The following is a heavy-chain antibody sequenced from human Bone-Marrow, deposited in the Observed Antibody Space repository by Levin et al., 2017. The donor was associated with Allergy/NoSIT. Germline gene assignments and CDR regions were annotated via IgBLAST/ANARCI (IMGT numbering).Heavy chain of an antibody. D-gene: IGHD6-19*01. Sequence: LETLSLTCNVSGDSFSTTDYSWGWIRQPPGKGLEWIGSVYKFGDTDYNPSLKSRITISKDTSQNQFSLILTAVNAADTAVYYCARLGAGRVAWGREEYAFDIWGQGTIVTVSA. CDR1: GDSFSTTDYS. CDR3: ARLGAGRVAWGREEYAFDI. CDR2: VYKFGDT. J-gene: IGHJ3*02. V-gene: IGHV4-39*01.